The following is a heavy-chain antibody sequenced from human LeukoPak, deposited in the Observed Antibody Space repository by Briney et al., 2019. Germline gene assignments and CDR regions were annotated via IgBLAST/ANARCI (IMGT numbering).Heavy chain of an antibody. V-gene: IGHV4-59*01. CDR2: IHYSGIT. Sequence: ASETLSLTCTVSGGSISTYYWSWIRQPPGKGLEWIGYIHYSGITNHNPSLKSRVTISLDTSKNQFSLQLSSVTAADTAVYYCARDRGPFGYWGQGTLVTVSS. CDR1: GGSISTYY. D-gene: IGHD3-10*01. J-gene: IGHJ4*02. CDR3: ARDRGPFGY.